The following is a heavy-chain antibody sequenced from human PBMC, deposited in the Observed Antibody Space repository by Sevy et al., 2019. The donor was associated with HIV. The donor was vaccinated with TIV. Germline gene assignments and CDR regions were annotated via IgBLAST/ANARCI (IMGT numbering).Heavy chain of an antibody. CDR3: TIEGCSGGSCYPWY. CDR2: IKSKTDGGTT. J-gene: IGHJ4*02. CDR1: GFTFSKAS. V-gene: IGHV3-15*01. Sequence: GGSLRLSCAASGFTFSKASMSWVRQAPGKGLEWVGRIKSKTDGGTTDYAAPVKGRFTISRDDSKNTLYLQMNSLKTEDTAVYYCTIEGCSGGSCYPWYWGQGTLVTVSS. D-gene: IGHD2-15*01.